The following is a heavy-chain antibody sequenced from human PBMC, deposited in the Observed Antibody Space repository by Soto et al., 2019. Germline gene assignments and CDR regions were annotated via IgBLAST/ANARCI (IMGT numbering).Heavy chain of an antibody. V-gene: IGHV1-69*13. J-gene: IGHJ5*02. D-gene: IGHD7-27*01. Sequence: ASVKVSCKASAGTFPHYALSWVRQAPGQGLEWIGGIIPVLGTTTYAQKLQGRVSIIADESANTVCMELSRLTSEDTAVYYCACNWGNSLKNWLDPWGQGTLVTVSS. CDR2: IIPVLGTT. CDR1: AGTFPHYA. CDR3: ACNWGNSLKNWLDP.